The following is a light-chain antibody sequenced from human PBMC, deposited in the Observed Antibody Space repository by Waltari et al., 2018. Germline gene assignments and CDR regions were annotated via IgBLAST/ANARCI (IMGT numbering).Light chain of an antibody. V-gene: IGKV4-1*01. CDR2: WAS. CDR3: QQYYTTPPT. Sequence: DIVMTQSPDSLAVSLGERATINWKSSQSVLYSSNNKNYLAWYQQKPGQPPKLLIYWASTRESGVPDRFSGSGSGTDFTLTISSLLAEDVALYYCQQYYTTPPTFGPGTKVDIK. CDR1: QSVLYSSNNKNY. J-gene: IGKJ3*01.